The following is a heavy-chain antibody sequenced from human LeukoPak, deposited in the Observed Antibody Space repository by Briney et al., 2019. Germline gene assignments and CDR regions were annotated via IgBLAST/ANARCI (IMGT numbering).Heavy chain of an antibody. D-gene: IGHD3-9*01. Sequence: PGGSLRLSCAASGFTFSSYAMSWVRQAPGKGLEWVSAISGSGGSTYYADSVKGRFTISRDNSKNTLYLQMNSLRADDTAVYYCATVAAAGSGSDDILTGYYDNWGQGTLVTVST. CDR3: ATVAAAGSGSDDILTGYYDN. CDR2: ISGSGGST. V-gene: IGHV3-23*01. CDR1: GFTFSSYA. J-gene: IGHJ4*02.